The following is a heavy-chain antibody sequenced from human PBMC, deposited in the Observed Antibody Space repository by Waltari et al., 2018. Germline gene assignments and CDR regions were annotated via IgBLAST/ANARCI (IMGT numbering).Heavy chain of an antibody. V-gene: IGHV3-64*01. CDR2: SSSNGGST. J-gene: IGHJ4*02. Sequence: EVQLVESGGGLVQPGGSLRLSCAASGCTFSTYAMPGVRQAPGKGLEYVSASSSNGGSTYYANSVKGRFTISRDNSKNTLYLQMGSLRAEDMAVYYCARAYGGPYDYWGQGTLVTVSS. D-gene: IGHD4-17*01. CDR1: GCTFSTYA. CDR3: ARAYGGPYDY.